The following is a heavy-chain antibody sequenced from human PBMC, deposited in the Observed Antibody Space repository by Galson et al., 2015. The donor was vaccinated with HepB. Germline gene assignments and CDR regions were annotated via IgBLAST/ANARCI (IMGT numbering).Heavy chain of an antibody. D-gene: IGHD6-13*01. CDR2: IWYDGSNK. Sequence: SLRLSCAASGFTFSSYGMHWVRQAPGKGLEWVAVIWYDGSNKYYADSVKGRFTISRDNSKNTLYLQMSSLRAEDTAVYYCVNTLTSYSGSWYSLGAGGFDDWGQGTLVTVSS. V-gene: IGHV3-33*06. J-gene: IGHJ4*02. CDR1: GFTFSSYG. CDR3: VNTLTSYSGSWYSLGAGGFDD.